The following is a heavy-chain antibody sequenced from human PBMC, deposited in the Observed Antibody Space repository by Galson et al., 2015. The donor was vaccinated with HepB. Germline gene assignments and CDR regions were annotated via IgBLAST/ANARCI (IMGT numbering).Heavy chain of an antibody. D-gene: IGHD3-10*01. V-gene: IGHV4-61*02. CDR2: IYTSGST. CDR1: GGSISSGSYY. CDR3: ARGRGFHGSGSYNWFDP. J-gene: IGHJ5*02. Sequence: TLSLTCTVSGGSISSGSYYWSWIRQPAGKGLEWIGRIYTSGSTNYNPSLKSRVTMSVDTSKNQFSLKLSSVTAADTAVYYCARGRGFHGSGSYNWFDPWGQGTLVTVSS.